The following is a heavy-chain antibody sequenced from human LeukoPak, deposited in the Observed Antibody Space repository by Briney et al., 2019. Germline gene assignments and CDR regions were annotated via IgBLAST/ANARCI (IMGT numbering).Heavy chain of an antibody. CDR1: GGSISSSSYY. CDR3: ARQRGSGWYGGYYYMDV. Sequence: SETLSLTCTVSGGSISSSSYYWGWIRQPPEKGLEWIGSIYYSGSTYYNPSLKSRVTISVDTSKNQFSLKLSSVTAADTAVYYCARQRGSGWYGGYYYMDVWGKGTTVTVSS. V-gene: IGHV4-39*01. D-gene: IGHD6-19*01. J-gene: IGHJ6*03. CDR2: IYYSGST.